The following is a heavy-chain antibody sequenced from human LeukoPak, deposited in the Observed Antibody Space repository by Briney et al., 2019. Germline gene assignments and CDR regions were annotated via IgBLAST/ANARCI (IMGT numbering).Heavy chain of an antibody. J-gene: IGHJ5*02. CDR1: GFTFSSYG. Sequence: GGSLRLSCAASGFTFSSYGMHWVRQAPGKGLEWVSYISSSGSTIYYADSVKGRFTISRDNAKNSLYLQMNSLRAEDTAVYYCARTGVPAAIVRWFDPWGQGTLVTVSS. CDR2: ISSSGSTI. D-gene: IGHD2-2*02. CDR3: ARTGVPAAIVRWFDP. V-gene: IGHV3-48*04.